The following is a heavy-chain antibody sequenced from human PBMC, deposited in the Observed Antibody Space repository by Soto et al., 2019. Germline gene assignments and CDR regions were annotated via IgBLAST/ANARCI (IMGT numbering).Heavy chain of an antibody. J-gene: IGHJ1*01. CDR2: IWYDGSNK. Sequence: AGGSLRLSCAASGFTFSSYGMHWVRQAPGKGLEWVAVIWYDGSNKYYADSVKGRFTISRDNSKNTLYLQMNSLRAEDTAVYYCARDLGVYCSGGSCPGHFQHWGQGTLVTVSS. D-gene: IGHD2-15*01. CDR3: ARDLGVYCSGGSCPGHFQH. V-gene: IGHV3-33*01. CDR1: GFTFSSYG.